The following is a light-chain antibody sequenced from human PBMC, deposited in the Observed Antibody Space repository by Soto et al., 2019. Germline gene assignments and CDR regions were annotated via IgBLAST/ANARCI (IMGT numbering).Light chain of an antibody. J-gene: IGLJ3*02. CDR2: INSDGSH. CDR3: QSWGTGIQV. CDR1: SGHSTYA. V-gene: IGLV4-69*01. Sequence: QSVLTQSPSASASLGASVKLTCTLSSGHSTYAIAWHQQQSEKGPRFLMKINSDGSHSKGDGIFDRFSGSSSGAERHLTISSRQSEDEADYYCQSWGTGIQVFGGGTKLTVL.